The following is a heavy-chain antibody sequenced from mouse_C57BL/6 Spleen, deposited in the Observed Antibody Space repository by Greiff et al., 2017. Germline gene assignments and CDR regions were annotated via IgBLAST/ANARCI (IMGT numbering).Heavy chain of an antibody. CDR3: AREDYGSSPFDY. Sequence: QVQLQQSGPELVKPGASVKLSCKASGYTFTSYDINWVKQRPGQGLEWIGWMYPRDGSTKYNEKFKGKATLTVDTSSSTADMELHSLPSEDSAVYFCAREDYGSSPFDYWGQGTTLTVSS. D-gene: IGHD1-1*01. J-gene: IGHJ2*01. CDR1: GYTFTSYD. V-gene: IGHV1-85*01. CDR2: MYPRDGST.